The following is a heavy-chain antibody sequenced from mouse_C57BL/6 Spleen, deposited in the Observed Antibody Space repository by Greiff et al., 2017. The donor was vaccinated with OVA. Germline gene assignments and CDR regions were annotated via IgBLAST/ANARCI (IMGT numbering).Heavy chain of an antibody. Sequence: QVQLQQPGTELVKPGASVKLSCKASGYTFTSYWMHWVKQRPGQGLEWIGNINPSNGGTNYNEKFKSKATLTVDKSSSTAYMQLSSLTSENSAVYYCARSYGNYVPYWYFDVWGTGTTVTVSS. CDR3: ARSYGNYVPYWYFDV. J-gene: IGHJ1*03. D-gene: IGHD2-1*01. CDR1: GYTFTSYW. V-gene: IGHV1-53*01. CDR2: INPSNGGT.